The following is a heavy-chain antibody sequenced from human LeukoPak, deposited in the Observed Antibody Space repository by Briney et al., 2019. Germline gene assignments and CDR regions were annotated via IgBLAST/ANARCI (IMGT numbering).Heavy chain of an antibody. CDR1: GGSFSGYY. CDR3: ASFGRRPSYCSSTSCSSFDY. J-gene: IGHJ4*02. V-gene: IGHV4-34*01. CDR2: INHSGGT. Sequence: PSETLSLTCAVYGGSFSGYYWSWIRQPPGKGLEWIGEINHSGGTNYNPSLKSRVTISVDTSKNQFSLKLSSVTAADTAVYYCASFGRRPSYCSSTSCSSFDYWGQGTLVTVSS. D-gene: IGHD2-2*01.